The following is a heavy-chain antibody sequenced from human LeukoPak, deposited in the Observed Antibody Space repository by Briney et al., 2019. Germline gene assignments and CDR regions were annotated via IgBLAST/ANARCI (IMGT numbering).Heavy chain of an antibody. CDR2: IIPILGIA. J-gene: IGHJ4*02. Sequence: ASVKVPCKASGGTFSSYAISWVRQAPGQGLEWMGRIIPILGIANYAQKFQGRVTITADKSTSTAYMELSSLRSEDTAVYYCARDGHMGDFDYWGQGTLVTVSS. CDR3: ARDGHMGDFDY. V-gene: IGHV1-69*04. D-gene: IGHD3-16*01. CDR1: GGTFSSYA.